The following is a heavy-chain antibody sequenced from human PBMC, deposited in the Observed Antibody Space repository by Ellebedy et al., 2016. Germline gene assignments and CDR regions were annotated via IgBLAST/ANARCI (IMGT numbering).Heavy chain of an antibody. Sequence: GESLKISCAASGFTFSSYSMNWVRQAPGKGLEWVSSISSSSSYIYYADSVKGRFTISRDNAKNSLYLQMNSLRAEDTAVYYCASDSYGSGSLVGWGQGTLVTVSS. V-gene: IGHV3-21*01. CDR1: GFTFSSYS. CDR2: ISSSSSYI. D-gene: IGHD3-10*01. CDR3: ASDSYGSGSLVG. J-gene: IGHJ4*02.